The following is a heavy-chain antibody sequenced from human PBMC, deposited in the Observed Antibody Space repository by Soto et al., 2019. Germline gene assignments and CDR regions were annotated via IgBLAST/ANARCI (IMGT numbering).Heavy chain of an antibody. D-gene: IGHD4-17*01. CDR2: ISYDGSNK. Sequence: QVQLVESGGGVVQPGRSLRLSCAASGFTFSSYAMHWVRQAPGKGLEWVAVISYDGSNKYYADSMKGRFTISRDNSKNTLYLQMNSLRAEDTAVYYCARDPHYGDYSYFDYWGQGTLVTVSS. CDR1: GFTFSSYA. CDR3: ARDPHYGDYSYFDY. J-gene: IGHJ4*02. V-gene: IGHV3-30-3*01.